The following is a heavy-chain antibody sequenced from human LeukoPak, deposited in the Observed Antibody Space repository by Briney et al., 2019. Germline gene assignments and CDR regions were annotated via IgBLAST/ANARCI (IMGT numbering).Heavy chain of an antibody. CDR3: ARGGLTITMFGVTIIRNFDY. CDR2: ISQFGST. Sequence: SETLSLTCDVLGGPFSGYYWSWIRQPPGRRLEWIGEISQFGSTDYNPSLKSRVTISVDTSRGRFSLKVTSVTAADTAVYYCARGGLTITMFGVTIIRNFDYWGQGTQVTVSS. V-gene: IGHV4-34*01. J-gene: IGHJ4*02. D-gene: IGHD3-3*01. CDR1: GGPFSGYY.